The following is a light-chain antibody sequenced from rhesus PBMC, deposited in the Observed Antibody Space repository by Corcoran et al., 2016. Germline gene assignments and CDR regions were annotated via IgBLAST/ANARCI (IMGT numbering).Light chain of an antibody. CDR1: QGISSY. CDR3: QQYKRYPWT. Sequence: DIQMTQSPSSLSASVGDTVTITCRASQGISSYLNWFQQKPGKAPKLLIYAATTLQSGVPSRFSGSGSGTDFTPTISSLQPEGVATYYCQQYKRYPWTFGQGTKVEIK. J-gene: IGKJ1*01. CDR2: AAT. V-gene: IGKV1-28*02.